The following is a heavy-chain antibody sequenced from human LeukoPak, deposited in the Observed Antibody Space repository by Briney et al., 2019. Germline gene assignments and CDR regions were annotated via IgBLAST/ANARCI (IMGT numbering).Heavy chain of an antibody. Sequence: SETLSLTCAVYGGSFSGYYWSWIRQPPGKGLEWIGEINHSGSTNYNPSLKSRATISLDKSKNQISLELNSMTAADTAIFYCAREAPTGYRMDVWGQGTAVTVSS. CDR3: AREAPTGYRMDV. CDR1: GGSFSGYY. CDR2: INHSGST. J-gene: IGHJ6*02. D-gene: IGHD3-9*01. V-gene: IGHV4-34*01.